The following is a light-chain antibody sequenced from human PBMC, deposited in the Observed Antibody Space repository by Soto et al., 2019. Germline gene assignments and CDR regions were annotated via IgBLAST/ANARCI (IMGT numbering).Light chain of an antibody. CDR2: VAS. J-gene: IGKJ1*01. V-gene: IGKV1-39*01. CDR3: QQSYITPWT. CDR1: QNISTD. Sequence: DIQMTQSPSSLSASVGDRVTITCRASQNISTDLNWYQQKPGEAPSGVIYVASTLQSGGPSRFSGSGSGTDFTLTITSMQPEDFATYYCQQSYITPWTFGQGTKVDIK.